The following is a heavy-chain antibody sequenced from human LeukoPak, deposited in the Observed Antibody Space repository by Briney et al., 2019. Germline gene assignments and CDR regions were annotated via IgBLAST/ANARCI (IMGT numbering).Heavy chain of an antibody. CDR1: GYSFTSYW. J-gene: IGHJ4*02. V-gene: IGHV5-51*01. D-gene: IGHD6-13*01. Sequence: PGESLKISCKGSGYSFTSYWIGWVRQMPGKGLEWIGIIYPGDSDTRYSPSFQGRVTISADKSISTAYLQWNSLKASDTAMYYCTRPLRDSWYPPVFDSWGQGTLLTVSS. CDR2: IYPGDSDT. CDR3: TRPLRDSWYPPVFDS.